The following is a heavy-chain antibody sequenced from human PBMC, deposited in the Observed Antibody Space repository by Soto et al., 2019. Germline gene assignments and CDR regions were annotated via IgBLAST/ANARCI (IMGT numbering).Heavy chain of an antibody. Sequence: EVQLAESGGGLAQPGGSLRLSCAASGFTLSGYAMDWVLQAPGKGLEYVSGISSNGVGTYYANSVQGRFTISRDNSKNTVYLQLGSLRPEDMAVYYCARRACPDFYYMEVWGKGTTVTVSS. V-gene: IGHV3-64*01. CDR1: GFTLSGYA. D-gene: IGHD3-16*01. CDR3: ARRACPDFYYMEV. CDR2: ISSNGVGT. J-gene: IGHJ6*03.